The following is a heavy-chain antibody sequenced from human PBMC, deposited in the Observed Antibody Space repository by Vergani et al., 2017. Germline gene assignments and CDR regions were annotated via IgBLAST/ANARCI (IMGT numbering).Heavy chain of an antibody. D-gene: IGHD2-21*01. CDR1: EGSFTSNQ. V-gene: IGHV5-51*01. CDR2: ITPFDSKI. CDR3: TRHVPCGDGACLHFDH. J-gene: IGHJ4*02. Sequence: EVMLVQSGAEVKKPGESLKISCKYSEGSFTSNQIAWVRQMSGKGLQWMGNITPFDSKIAYSPSFQGQVIMSIDKSITTAYLQWRSLEASDTAIYYCTRHVPCGDGACLHFDHWGQGTQVTVSS.